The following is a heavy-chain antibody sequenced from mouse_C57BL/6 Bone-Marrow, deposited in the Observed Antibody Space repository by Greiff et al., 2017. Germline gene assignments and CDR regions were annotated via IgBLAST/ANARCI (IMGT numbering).Heavy chain of an antibody. J-gene: IGHJ2*01. V-gene: IGHV1-50*01. CDR1: GYTFTSYW. CDR3: ARGFYYFDY. CDR2: IDPSASYT. Sequence: VQLQQPGAELVKPGASVKLSCKASGYTFTSYWMQWVKQRPGQGLEWIGEIDPSASYTNYNQKFKGKATLTVDTSSSTAYMQLSSLPSEDSAVYYCARGFYYFDYWGQGTTLTVSS.